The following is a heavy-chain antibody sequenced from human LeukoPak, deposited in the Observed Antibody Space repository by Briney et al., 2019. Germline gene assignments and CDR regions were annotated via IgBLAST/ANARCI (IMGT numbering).Heavy chain of an antibody. CDR1: GSSLSHYY. CDR3: ARSVSGYQHFDY. V-gene: IGHV4-59*01. CDR2: IYYSGNT. D-gene: IGHD2-2*01. J-gene: IGHJ4*02. Sequence: PSETLSLTCTVSGSSLSHYYWSWIRQPPGKGLEWIGYIYYSGNTNYNPSLKSRVTISVDTSKKQFSLKLSSVTAADTAVYYCARSVSGYQHFDYWGQGTLVTVAS.